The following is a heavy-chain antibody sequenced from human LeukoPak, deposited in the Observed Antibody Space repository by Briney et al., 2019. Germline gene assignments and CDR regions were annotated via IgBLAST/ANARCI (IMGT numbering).Heavy chain of an antibody. CDR3: AKRMSGSYYPEY. CDR2: MSPDGNKK. J-gene: IGHJ4*02. D-gene: IGHD1-26*01. V-gene: IGHV3-30-3*02. Sequence: GRSLRLSCAASGFTFSDYNMHWVRQAPGKGLDWVALMSPDGNKKYYADSVKGRFTISRDNSENTLYLQMNSLTAEDTAVYYCAKRMSGSYYPEYWGQGTLVTVSS. CDR1: GFTFSDYN.